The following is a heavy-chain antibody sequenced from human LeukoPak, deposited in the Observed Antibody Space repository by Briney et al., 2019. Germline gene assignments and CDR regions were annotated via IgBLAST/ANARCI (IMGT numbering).Heavy chain of an antibody. J-gene: IGHJ4*02. V-gene: IGHV4-59*12. CDR1: GDSISTYY. CDR2: IYYTGST. D-gene: IGHD3-10*01. CDR3: ARMAITYYYGSGSYNYFDY. Sequence: SETLSLTCIVSGDSISTYYWSWIRQPPGKGLEWIGYIYYTGSTNYNPSLKSRVTISVDKSKNQFSLKLSSVTAADTAVYYCARMAITYYYGSGSYNYFDYWGQGTLVTVSS.